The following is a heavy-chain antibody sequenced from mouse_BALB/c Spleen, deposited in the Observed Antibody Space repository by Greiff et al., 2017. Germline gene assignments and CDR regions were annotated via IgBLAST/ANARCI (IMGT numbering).Heavy chain of an antibody. D-gene: IGHD2-1*01. CDR1: GYTFSSYW. CDR2: ILPGSGST. J-gene: IGHJ3*01. Sequence: VKLQESGAELMKPGASVKISCKATGYTFSSYWIEWVKQRPGHGLEWIGEILPGSGSTNYNEKFKGKATFTAYTSSNTAYMQLSSLTSEDSAVYYCARFGNYLWFAYWGQGTLVTVSA. CDR3: ARFGNYLWFAY. V-gene: IGHV1-9*01.